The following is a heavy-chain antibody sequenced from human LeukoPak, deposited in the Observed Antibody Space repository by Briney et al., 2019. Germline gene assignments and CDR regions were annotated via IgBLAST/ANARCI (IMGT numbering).Heavy chain of an antibody. CDR2: IKQDGSEQ. V-gene: IGHV3-7*01. J-gene: IGHJ4*02. D-gene: IGHD3-9*01. CDR1: GFSFSNYW. Sequence: PGGSLRLSCTASGFSFSNYWMSWVRQAPGKGLEWVANIKQDGSEQYYVDSVKGRFTISRDNAKNSLYLRMNSLRVEDTAVYYCARDVSGVLYFDRLSVWGQGTLVTVSS. CDR3: ARDVSGVLYFDRLSV.